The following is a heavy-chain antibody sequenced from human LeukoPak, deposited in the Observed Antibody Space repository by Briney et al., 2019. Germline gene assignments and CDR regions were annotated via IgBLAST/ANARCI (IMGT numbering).Heavy chain of an antibody. J-gene: IGHJ4*02. CDR3: ARDDSSTWTFDY. D-gene: IGHD6-13*01. Sequence: PSETLSLTCTVSGGSISSSSYYWGWIRQPPGKGLERIGSIYYSGSTCYHPSRTSQLTISVHTSKNQCSLKLRSVTAADTAVYYCARDDSSTWTFDYWGQGTLVTVSS. CDR2: IYYSGST. CDR1: GGSISSSSYY. V-gene: IGHV4-39*07.